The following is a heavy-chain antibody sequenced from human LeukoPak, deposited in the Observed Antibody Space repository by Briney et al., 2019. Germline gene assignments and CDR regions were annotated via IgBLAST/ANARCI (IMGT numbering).Heavy chain of an antibody. CDR3: AKGLADRSGL. D-gene: IGHD6-6*01. Sequence: PGGSLRLSCAASGFAFTSYGMHWVRQAPGKGLEWVAFIWSDGSNKYYADSVKGRFTISRYSYKNTISLQMNSLAAKDTAVYYCAKGLADRSGLWGQGTLVTVSS. CDR1: GFAFTSYG. CDR2: IWSDGSNK. V-gene: IGHV3-30*02. J-gene: IGHJ4*02.